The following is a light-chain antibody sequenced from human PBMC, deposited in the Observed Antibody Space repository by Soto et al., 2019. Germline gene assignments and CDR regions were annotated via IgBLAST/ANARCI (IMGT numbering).Light chain of an antibody. CDR3: QRSNNYFT. Sequence: IPLTQSPSSLSASVGDRVTITCRASQGLNTNLALYQQKQGTAPNLLIYGAYTLQKGVPSRFSGNGSGTVFTLTISSLQPKDIATYYGQRSNNYFTFGPRTKVDI. CDR1: QGLNTN. V-gene: IGKV1-9*01. J-gene: IGKJ3*01. CDR2: GAY.